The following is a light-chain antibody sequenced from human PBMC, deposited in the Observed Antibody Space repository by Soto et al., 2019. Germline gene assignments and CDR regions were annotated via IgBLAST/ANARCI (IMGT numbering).Light chain of an antibody. Sequence: EIVMTQSPATLSVSPGEGATLSCRASQSVSSKLAWYQQKPGQAPRVLIYGASSRATGIPDRFSGSGSGADFTLTISRLEPEDFAVYYCQQYTTSPFTFGPGTKVDIK. CDR3: QQYTTSPFT. J-gene: IGKJ3*01. V-gene: IGKV3-20*01. CDR2: GAS. CDR1: QSVSSK.